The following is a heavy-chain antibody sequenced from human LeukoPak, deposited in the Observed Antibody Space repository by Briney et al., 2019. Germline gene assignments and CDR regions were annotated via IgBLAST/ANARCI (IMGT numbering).Heavy chain of an antibody. CDR3: AKPDTYYDFWSGYYGPPGMDV. CDR1: GFTFSNYW. V-gene: IGHV3-23*01. J-gene: IGHJ6*02. Sequence: PGGSLRLSCAASGFTFSNYWMQWVRQAPGKGLEWASAISGSGGSTYYADSVKGRFTISRDNSKNTLYLQMNSLRAEDTAVYYCAKPDTYYDFWSGYYGPPGMDVWGQGTTVTVSS. CDR2: ISGSGGST. D-gene: IGHD3-3*01.